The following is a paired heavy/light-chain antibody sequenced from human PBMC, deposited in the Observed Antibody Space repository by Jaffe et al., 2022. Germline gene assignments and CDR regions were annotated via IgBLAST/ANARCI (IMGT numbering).Heavy chain of an antibody. CDR1: GFVFDDYI. V-gene: IGHV3-9*01. CDR3: AKGDYCTRNNCPLDY. CDR2: IDWSRTQI. Sequence: EVQLVESGGGLVQPGGSLTLSCAASGFVFDDYIMHWVRQRPGKGLEWVSSIDWSRTQIFYGDSVKGRFIISRDNAKNSLYLEMNSLRLDDTAFYFCAKGDYCTRNNCPLDYWGRGTLVSVSS. D-gene: IGHD2-8*01. J-gene: IGHJ4*02.
Light chain of an antibody. V-gene: IGKV3-20*01. CDR3: QQYGTSPFT. Sequence: VLTQSPGTLSLSPGERATLSCTASASVSTSHLAWYQQRPGQAPRLLIYGTSTRALGVPDRYIGSRSGTDFILTISRLEPEDFAVYYCQQYGTSPFTFGPGTKVDI. CDR2: GTS. CDR1: ASVSTSH. J-gene: IGKJ3*01.